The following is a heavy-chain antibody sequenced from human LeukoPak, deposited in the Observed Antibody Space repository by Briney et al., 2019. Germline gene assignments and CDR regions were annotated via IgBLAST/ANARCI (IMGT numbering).Heavy chain of an antibody. J-gene: IGHJ4*02. CDR1: GYTFANYY. CDR2: INPVGGST. V-gene: IGHV1-46*01. CDR3: ARGGSLAAAPHLYYFDY. D-gene: IGHD6-19*01. Sequence: GASVKVSCKSSGYTFANYYLHWVRQAPGQGLEWMGIINPVGGSTTYTQKFQGRVTMTRDTSTSTIYMGLSSLRSEDTAVYYCARGGSLAAAPHLYYFDYWGQGSLVTVSS.